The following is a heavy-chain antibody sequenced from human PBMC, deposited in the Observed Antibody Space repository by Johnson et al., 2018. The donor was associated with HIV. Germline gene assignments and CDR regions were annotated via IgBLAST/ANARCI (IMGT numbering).Heavy chain of an antibody. Sequence: VQLVESGGGLVQPGGSLRLSCAVSGFSFSSYWMHWVRQAPGKGLEWVAVIWYDGSNKYYADSVKGRFTISRDNSKNTLYLQMHSLRAEDTAVYHCARDIRWEPFPFDIWGQGTMVTVSS. CDR2: IWYDGSNK. J-gene: IGHJ3*02. V-gene: IGHV3-33*08. CDR1: GFSFSSYW. D-gene: IGHD1-26*01. CDR3: ARDIRWEPFPFDI.